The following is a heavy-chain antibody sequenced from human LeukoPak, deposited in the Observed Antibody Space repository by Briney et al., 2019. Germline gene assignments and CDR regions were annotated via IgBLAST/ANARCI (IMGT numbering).Heavy chain of an antibody. CDR1: GFTFSSSA. J-gene: IGHJ4*02. D-gene: IGHD3-16*02. CDR3: AKDPLNYDYVWGSYRPYFDY. CDR2: ISGGGGST. Sequence: GGSLRLSCAASGFTFSSSAMSWVRQAPGKGLEWVSAISGGGGSTYYADSVKGRFTISRDNSKNTLYLQMNSLRAEDTAVYYCAKDPLNYDYVWGSYRPYFDYWGQGTLVTVSS. V-gene: IGHV3-23*01.